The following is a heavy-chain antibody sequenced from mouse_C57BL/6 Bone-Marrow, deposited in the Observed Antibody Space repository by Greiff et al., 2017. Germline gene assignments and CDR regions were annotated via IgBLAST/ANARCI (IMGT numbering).Heavy chain of an antibody. CDR2: IRNKANGYTT. CDR3: ARYMNYDYGKDSWYFDV. Sequence: EVKLVESGGGLVQPGGSLSLSCAASGFTFTDYYMSWVRQPPGKALEWLGFIRNKANGYTTEYSASVKGRFTISRDNSQSILYLQMNALRAEDSATYYCARYMNYDYGKDSWYFDVWGTGTTVTVSS. CDR1: GFTFTDYY. D-gene: IGHD2-4*01. J-gene: IGHJ1*03. V-gene: IGHV7-3*01.